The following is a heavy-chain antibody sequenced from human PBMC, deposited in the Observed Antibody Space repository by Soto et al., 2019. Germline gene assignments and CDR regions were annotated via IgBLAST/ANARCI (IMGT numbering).Heavy chain of an antibody. Sequence: PSEILSLTCTVSGGSISSSSYYWGWIRQPPGKGLEWIGSIYYSGSTYYNPSLKSRVTISVDTSKNQFSLKLSSVTAADTAVYYCAVITVVRGVIFSGYYYMDVWGKGTTVTVSS. CDR2: IYYSGST. CDR3: AVITVVRGVIFSGYYYMDV. CDR1: GGSISSSSYY. D-gene: IGHD3-10*01. V-gene: IGHV4-39*01. J-gene: IGHJ6*03.